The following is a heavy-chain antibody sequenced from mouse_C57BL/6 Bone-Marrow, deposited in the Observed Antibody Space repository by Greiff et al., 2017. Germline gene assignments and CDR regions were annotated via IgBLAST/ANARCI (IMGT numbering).Heavy chain of an antibody. J-gene: IGHJ4*01. V-gene: IGHV1-74*01. CDR2: IHPSASDT. D-gene: IGHD4-1*01. CDR3: AYWAMDY. Sequence: QVQLQQPGAELVKPGASVKVSCKASGYTFTSYWMHWVKQRPGQGLEWIGRIHPSASDTNYNQKFKGKATLTVDNASSTAYMQLISLTSEDSAVYYCAYWAMDYCGQGTSVTVSS. CDR1: GYTFTSYW.